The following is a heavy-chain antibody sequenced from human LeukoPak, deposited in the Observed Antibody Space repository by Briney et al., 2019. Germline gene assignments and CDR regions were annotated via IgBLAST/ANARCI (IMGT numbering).Heavy chain of an antibody. CDR3: AKGSSYYYDSSGYYPS. D-gene: IGHD3-22*01. CDR1: GFTFSSYG. Sequence: GGSLRLSCAASGFTFSSYGMSWVRQAPGKGLEWVSAISGSGGSTYYADSVKGRFTISRDNSKNTLYLQMNSLRAEDTAVYYCAKGSSYYYDSSGYYPSWGQGTLVTVSS. CDR2: ISGSGGST. J-gene: IGHJ5*02. V-gene: IGHV3-23*01.